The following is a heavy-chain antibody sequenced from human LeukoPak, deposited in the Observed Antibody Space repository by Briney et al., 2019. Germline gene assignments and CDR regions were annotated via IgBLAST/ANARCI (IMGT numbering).Heavy chain of an antibody. CDR2: IYYSGST. J-gene: IGHJ4*02. CDR1: GGSISSYY. V-gene: IGHV4-59*01. CDR3: AKDLDTMVRGVIV. Sequence: SETLSLTCTVSGGSISSYYWSWIRQPPGKGLEWIGYIYYSGSTNYNPSLKSRVTISVDTSKNQFTLKLSSVTAADTAVYYCAKDLDTMVRGVIVWGQGTLVTVSS. D-gene: IGHD3-10*01.